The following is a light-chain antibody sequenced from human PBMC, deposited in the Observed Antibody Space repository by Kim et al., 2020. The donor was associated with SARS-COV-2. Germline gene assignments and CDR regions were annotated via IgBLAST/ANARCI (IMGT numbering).Light chain of an antibody. J-gene: IGKJ2*01. V-gene: IGKV4-1*01. CDR3: QQYYGAPPYT. CDR1: PSIFDSSPNRTY. Sequence: IVMTHSPSSLSFSLFSLSPINFKSSPSIFDSSPNRTYLAWFQQKPGQPPKLLIYWASSRESGVPDRFSGSGSGTDFTLTISSLQAEDVAFYYGQQYYGAPPYTCGQGTKLE. CDR2: WAS.